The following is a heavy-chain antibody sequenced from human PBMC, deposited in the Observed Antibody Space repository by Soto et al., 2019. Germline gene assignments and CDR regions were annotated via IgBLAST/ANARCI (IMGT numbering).Heavy chain of an antibody. J-gene: IGHJ6*03. CDR3: AKDDRTAFGVVNYYYMDV. D-gene: IGHD3-3*01. CDR2: ISYDGSNK. CDR1: GFTFSSYG. Sequence: GGSLRLSCAASGFTFSSYGMHWVRQAPGKGLEWVAVISYDGSNKYYADSVKGRFTISRDNSKNTLYLQMNSLRAEDTAVYYCAKDDRTAFGVVNYYYMDVWGKGTTVTVSS. V-gene: IGHV3-30*18.